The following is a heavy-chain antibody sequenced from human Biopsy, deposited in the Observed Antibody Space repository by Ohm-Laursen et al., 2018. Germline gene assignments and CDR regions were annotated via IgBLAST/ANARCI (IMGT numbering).Heavy chain of an antibody. CDR2: ISSGGTT. D-gene: IGHD2-15*01. CDR3: AKTFHGSSFLYDY. CDR1: GFPFSDYY. J-gene: IGHJ4*02. V-gene: IGHV3-11*01. Sequence: SLRLSCTASGFPFSDYYMRWIRRAPGKGLEWVSYISSGGTTYYADSVKGRFTISRDNSKNTLYLQMNSLTAEDTAVYYCAKTFHGSSFLYDYWGQGTLVTVSS.